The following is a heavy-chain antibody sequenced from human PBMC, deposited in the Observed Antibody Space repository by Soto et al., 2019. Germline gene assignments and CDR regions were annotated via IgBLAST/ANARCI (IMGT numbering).Heavy chain of an antibody. J-gene: IGHJ6*02. D-gene: IGHD5-12*01. CDR2: IFPGDSDS. CDR3: ARQAMATRRGYYGMDV. V-gene: IGHV5-51*01. CDR1: GYTFGTYW. Sequence: PVESPKTSCKGSGYTFGTYWVGTVRQTPGPGPEWMGIIFPGDSDSHLSPPFQGRVTISADKSISTAYLQSSSLKASDTAMYYCARQAMATRRGYYGMDVWGQGNTITVSS.